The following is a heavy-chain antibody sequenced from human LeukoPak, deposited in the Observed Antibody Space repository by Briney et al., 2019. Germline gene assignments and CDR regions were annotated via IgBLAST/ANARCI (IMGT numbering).Heavy chain of an antibody. CDR1: GYTFTDYY. J-gene: IGHJ4*02. V-gene: IGHV1-2*02. D-gene: IGHD3-10*01. Sequence: ASVKVSCKASGYTFTDYYMHWVRQAPGQGLEWMGWINPNSGGTNYAQRSQGRVTMTRDTSISTAHMELSRVTSDDTAVYYCAREGSGRSFDYWGQGTLVTVSS. CDR3: AREGSGRSFDY. CDR2: INPNSGGT.